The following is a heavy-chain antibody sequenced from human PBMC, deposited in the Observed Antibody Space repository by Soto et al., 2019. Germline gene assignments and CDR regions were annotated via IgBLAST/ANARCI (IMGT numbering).Heavy chain of an antibody. V-gene: IGHV4-34*01. CDR3: ARRFDS. CDR2: ISHSGST. CDR1: GGSLSGYY. J-gene: IGHJ4*02. Sequence: SETLSLTCDVHGGSLSGYYWTWIRQPPGKGLEWIGEISHSGSTDYNPSLKSRVTISIDTSKNQLSLKLTSLTAADTSVYYCARRFDSWGQGTVVSVS.